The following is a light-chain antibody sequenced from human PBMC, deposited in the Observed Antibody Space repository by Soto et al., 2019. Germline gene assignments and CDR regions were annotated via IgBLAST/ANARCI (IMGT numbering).Light chain of an antibody. CDR3: QSYDSSLSAG. J-gene: IGLJ1*01. V-gene: IGLV1-40*01. CDR1: SSNIGAGYD. CDR2: GNS. Sequence: QSVLTQPPSVSGAPGQRVTISCTGSSSNIGAGYDVHWYQQLPGTAPKLLIYGNSNRPSGVPDRFSGSKSGTSASLAITGLQAEDEADYYCQSYDSSLSAGFGPGTKVTVL.